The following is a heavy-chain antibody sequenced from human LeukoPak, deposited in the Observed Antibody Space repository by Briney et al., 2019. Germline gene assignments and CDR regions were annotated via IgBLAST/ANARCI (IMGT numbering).Heavy chain of an antibody. D-gene: IGHD5-18*01. CDR1: EYSFTGYF. Sequence: ASVRVSCKASEYSFTGYFMHWVRQAPGQGLEWMGWINPDSGGTKYAQKFQGRVTMARDTSTSTAYMELSGLTSDDTAVYYCARVRTGTAMGRYWGQGTLVTVSS. CDR2: INPDSGGT. J-gene: IGHJ4*02. CDR3: ARVRTGTAMGRY. V-gene: IGHV1-2*02.